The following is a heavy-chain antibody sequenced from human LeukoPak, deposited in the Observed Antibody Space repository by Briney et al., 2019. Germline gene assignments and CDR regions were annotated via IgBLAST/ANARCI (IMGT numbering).Heavy chain of an antibody. CDR3: ARGGFTTMVRGVIITLDAFDI. D-gene: IGHD3-10*01. CDR2: INPGGGTT. CDR1: GYSFTNYY. Sequence: ASVKVSCKASGYSFTNYYLHWVRQAPGQGFEWMGMINPGGGTTTYAQKFQGRVTMTRDTSTSTAYMELSSLRSEDTAVYYCARGGFTTMVRGVIITLDAFDIWGQGTMVTVSS. J-gene: IGHJ3*02. V-gene: IGHV1-46*01.